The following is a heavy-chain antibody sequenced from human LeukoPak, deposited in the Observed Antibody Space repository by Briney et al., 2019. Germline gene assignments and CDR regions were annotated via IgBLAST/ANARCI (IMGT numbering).Heavy chain of an antibody. D-gene: IGHD6-13*01. CDR3: ARLRPYSSTWYAYYGMDV. CDR2: ISSGGSYI. Sequence: PGGSLRLSCAASGFTFSHYSMNWVRQAPGKGLEWVSSISSGGSYIHYADSVKGRFTISRDNAKNSLYLQMNSLRAEETAVYYCARLRPYSSTWYAYYGMDVWGRGTTVTVSS. V-gene: IGHV3-21*01. CDR1: GFTFSHYS. J-gene: IGHJ6*02.